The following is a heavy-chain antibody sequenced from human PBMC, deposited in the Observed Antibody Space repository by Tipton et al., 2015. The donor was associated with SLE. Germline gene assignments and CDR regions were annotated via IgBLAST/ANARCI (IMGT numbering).Heavy chain of an antibody. CDR3: AGEGASGRRAYGMDI. J-gene: IGHJ6*02. Sequence: QLVQSGGGLVQPGGSLRLSCAASGFTVSSNYMSWVRQAPGKGLEWVSVIYSGGSTYYADSVKGRFTISRHNSKNTLYLQMNSLRAEDTAVYYCAGEGASGRRAYGMDIWGQGTTVTVSS. D-gene: IGHD3-10*01. CDR2: IYSGGST. CDR1: GFTVSSNY. V-gene: IGHV3-53*04.